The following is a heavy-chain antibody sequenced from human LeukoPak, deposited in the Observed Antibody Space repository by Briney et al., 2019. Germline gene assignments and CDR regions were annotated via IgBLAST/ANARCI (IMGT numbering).Heavy chain of an antibody. CDR2: ISGSGGST. D-gene: IGHD3-22*01. V-gene: IGHV3-23*01. CDR1: GFTFSSYG. J-gene: IGHJ4*02. CDR3: ARESEYYYDSSGFDY. Sequence: GGSLRLSCAASGFTFSSYGMSWVRQAPGKGLEWVSAISGSGGSTYYADSVKGRFTISRDNSKNTLYLRMNSLRAEDTAVYYCARESEYYYDSSGFDYWGQGTLVTVSS.